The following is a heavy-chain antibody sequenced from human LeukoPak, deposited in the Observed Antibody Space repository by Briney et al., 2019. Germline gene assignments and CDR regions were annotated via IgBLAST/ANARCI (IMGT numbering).Heavy chain of an antibody. Sequence: PSETLSLTCTVSGGSISSSSYYWGWIRQPPGKELEWIGSIYYSGSTYYNPSLKSRVTISVDTSKNQFSLKLSSVTAADTAVYYCARRVVVITTSPFDYWGQGTLVTVSS. CDR1: GGSISSSSYY. D-gene: IGHD3-22*01. J-gene: IGHJ4*02. V-gene: IGHV4-39*01. CDR3: ARRVVVITTSPFDY. CDR2: IYYSGST.